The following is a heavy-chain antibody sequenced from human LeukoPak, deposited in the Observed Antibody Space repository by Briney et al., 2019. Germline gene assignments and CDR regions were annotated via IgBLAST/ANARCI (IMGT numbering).Heavy chain of an antibody. D-gene: IGHD3-22*01. V-gene: IGHV1-18*01. J-gene: IGHJ6*03. CDR2: ISAYNGNT. CDR1: GYTFTTYG. CDR3: ARRAGDYDSSGYYYYYYYMDV. Sequence: ASVKVSCKASGYTFTTYGISWVRQAPGQGLEWMGWISAYNGNTNYAQKLQDRVTMTTDTSTSTAYMELRSLRSDDTAVYYCARRAGDYDSSGYYYYYYYMDVWGKGTTVTVSS.